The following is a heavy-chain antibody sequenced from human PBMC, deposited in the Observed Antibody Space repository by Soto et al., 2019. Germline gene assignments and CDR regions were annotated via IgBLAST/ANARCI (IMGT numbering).Heavy chain of an antibody. J-gene: IGHJ6*02. CDR3: ASSGFMVRGVIITSGYYYYGMDV. V-gene: IGHV4-31*03. Sequence: TSETLSLTCTVSGGSISSGGYYWSWIRQHPGKGLEWIGYIYYSGSTYYNPSLKSRVTISVDTSKNQFSLKLSSVTAADTAVYYCASSGFMVRGVIITSGYYYYGMDVWGQGTTVTVSS. CDR1: GGSISSGGYY. CDR2: IYYSGST. D-gene: IGHD3-10*01.